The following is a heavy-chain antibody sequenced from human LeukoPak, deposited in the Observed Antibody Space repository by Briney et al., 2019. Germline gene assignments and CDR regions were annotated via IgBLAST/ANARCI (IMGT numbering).Heavy chain of an antibody. Sequence: ASVKVSCKASGYTFTSYGISWVRQAPGQGLEWMGWISAYNGNTNYAQKFQGRVTMTRDTSTSTVYMELSSLRSEDTAVYYCARDPHTTTPDYWGQGTLVTVSS. J-gene: IGHJ4*02. CDR1: GYTFTSYG. D-gene: IGHD4-17*01. CDR3: ARDPHTTTPDY. V-gene: IGHV1-18*01. CDR2: ISAYNGNT.